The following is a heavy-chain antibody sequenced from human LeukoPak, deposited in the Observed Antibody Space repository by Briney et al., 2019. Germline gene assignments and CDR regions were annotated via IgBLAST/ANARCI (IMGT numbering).Heavy chain of an antibody. CDR2: ISGSGDNT. CDR1: GFTFSDFW. Sequence: GGSLRLSCGASGFTFSDFWMHWVRQVPGKGLEWVSVISGSGDNTYYADSVKGRFTISRDNSKNMLYLQMNSLRAEDTAVYYCAKWKYSNSGIDDYWGQGTLVTVSS. D-gene: IGHD6-6*01. J-gene: IGHJ4*02. V-gene: IGHV3-23*01. CDR3: AKWKYSNSGIDDY.